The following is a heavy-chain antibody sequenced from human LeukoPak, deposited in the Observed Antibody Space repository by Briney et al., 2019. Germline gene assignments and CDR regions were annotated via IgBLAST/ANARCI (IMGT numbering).Heavy chain of an antibody. Sequence: ASVKVSCKASGYTFTGYYMHWVRQAPGQGLEWMGRINPNSGGTNYAQKFQGRVTMTRDTSISTAYMELSRLRSDDTAVYYCARVIARGGYDAFDIWGQGTMVTVSS. D-gene: IGHD3-10*01. J-gene: IGHJ3*02. CDR3: ARVIARGGYDAFDI. CDR2: INPNSGGT. CDR1: GYTFTGYY. V-gene: IGHV1-2*06.